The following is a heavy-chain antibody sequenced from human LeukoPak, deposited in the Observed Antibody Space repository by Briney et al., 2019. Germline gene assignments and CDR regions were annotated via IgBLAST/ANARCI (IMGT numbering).Heavy chain of an antibody. V-gene: IGHV3-53*01. D-gene: IGHD1-26*01. Sequence: PGGSLRLSCAASGFTVSSNYMSWVRQAPGKGLEWVSAIYSGGSTYYADSVKGRFTISRDNSKNTLYLQMNSLRAEDTAVYYCARDMGLPSLDYWGQGTLVTVSS. CDR1: GFTVSSNY. CDR3: ARDMGLPSLDY. CDR2: IYSGGST. J-gene: IGHJ4*02.